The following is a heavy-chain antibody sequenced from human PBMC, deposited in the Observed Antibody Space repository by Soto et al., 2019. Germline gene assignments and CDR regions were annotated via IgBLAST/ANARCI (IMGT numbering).Heavy chain of an antibody. CDR1: GFTLNTYG. J-gene: IGHJ4*02. CDR3: AKDGGYSYGFDY. V-gene: IGHV3-30*02. D-gene: IGHD5-18*01. CDR2: SWYDGTNK. Sequence: PGGSLRLSCAASGFTLNTYGMYWVRQAPGKGLEWVAVSWYDGTNKDYADSVKGRFTISRDNSKNTLYLQMNSLRAEDTAVYYCAKDGGYSYGFDYWGQGTLVTVSS.